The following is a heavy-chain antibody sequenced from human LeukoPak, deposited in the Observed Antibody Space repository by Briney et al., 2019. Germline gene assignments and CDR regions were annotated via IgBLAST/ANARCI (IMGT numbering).Heavy chain of an antibody. CDR1: GFTFDDYA. CDR2: ISSSSSYI. V-gene: IGHV3-21*01. CDR3: ARDHVSGSYFAFDI. J-gene: IGHJ3*02. D-gene: IGHD1-26*01. Sequence: GGSLRLSCAASGFTFDDYAMHWVRQAPGKGLEWVSSISSSSSYIYYADSVKGRFTISRDNAKNSLYLQMNSLRAEDTAVYYCARDHVSGSYFAFDIWGQGTMVTVSS.